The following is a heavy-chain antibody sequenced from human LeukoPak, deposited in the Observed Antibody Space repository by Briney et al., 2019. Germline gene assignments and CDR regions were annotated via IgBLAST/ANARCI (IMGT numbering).Heavy chain of an antibody. CDR3: ATSAWGSADY. CDR1: GFTFSSYS. J-gene: IGHJ4*02. Sequence: GGSLRLSCAASGFTFSSYSMNWVRQAPGKGLEWVSAISGSGGSTYYADSVKGRFTISRDNSKNTLYLQMNSLGAEDTAVYYCATSAWGSADYWGQGTLVTVSS. D-gene: IGHD7-27*01. V-gene: IGHV3-23*01. CDR2: ISGSGGST.